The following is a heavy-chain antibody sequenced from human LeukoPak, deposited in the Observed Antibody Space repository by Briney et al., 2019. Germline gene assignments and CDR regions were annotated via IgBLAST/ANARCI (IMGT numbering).Heavy chain of an antibody. V-gene: IGHV3-21*01. CDR3: AREEELVVPAAPDY. Sequence: GGSLRLSCAASGFTFSSYSMNWVRQAPGKGLEWVSSISSSSSYIYYADSVKGRFTISRDNAKNSLYLQMNSLRAEDTAVYYCAREEELVVPAAPDYWGQGTLVTVSS. D-gene: IGHD2-2*01. J-gene: IGHJ4*02. CDR1: GFTFSSYS. CDR2: ISSSSSYI.